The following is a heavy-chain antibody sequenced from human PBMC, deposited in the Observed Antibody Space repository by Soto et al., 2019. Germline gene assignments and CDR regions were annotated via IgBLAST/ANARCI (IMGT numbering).Heavy chain of an antibody. CDR1: GGSISSYY. Sequence: SETLSLTYTVSGGSISSYYWSWIRQPPGKGLEWIGYIYYSGSTNYNPSLKSRVTISVDTSKNQFSLKLSSVTAADTAVYYCARRRYYGSGSYSSYYYYYMHVWGKGTTVTVSS. D-gene: IGHD3-10*01. CDR3: ARRRYYGSGSYSSYYYYYMHV. V-gene: IGHV4-59*01. CDR2: IYYSGST. J-gene: IGHJ6*03.